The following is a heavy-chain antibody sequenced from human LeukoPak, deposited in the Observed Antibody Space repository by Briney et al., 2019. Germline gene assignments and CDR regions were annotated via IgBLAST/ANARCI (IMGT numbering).Heavy chain of an antibody. D-gene: IGHD3-9*01. Sequence: SVKVSCKASGYTFSSYGISWVRQAPGQGLEWMGGIIPIFGTANYAQKFQGRVTITTDESTSTAYMELSSLRSEDTAVYYCARGEYYDILTGYLSWFDPWGQGTLVTVSS. CDR1: GYTFSSYG. CDR3: ARGEYYDILTGYLSWFDP. V-gene: IGHV1-69*05. CDR2: IIPIFGTA. J-gene: IGHJ5*02.